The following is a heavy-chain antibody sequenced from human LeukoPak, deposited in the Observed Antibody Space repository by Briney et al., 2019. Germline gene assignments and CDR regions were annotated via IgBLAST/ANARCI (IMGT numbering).Heavy chain of an antibody. CDR1: GFTFSSYA. J-gene: IGHJ4*02. V-gene: IGHV3-23*01. D-gene: IGHD1-1*01. Sequence: GGSLRLSCAASGFTFSSYAMSWVRQAPGKGLEWVSAISGSGTGTYYADSVKGRFTISRDNSKNTLYLQMNSQRAEDTAVYYCVKSRSGSANWALQIFDNWGQGTLVTVSS. CDR2: ISGSGTGT. CDR3: VKSRSGSANWALQIFDN.